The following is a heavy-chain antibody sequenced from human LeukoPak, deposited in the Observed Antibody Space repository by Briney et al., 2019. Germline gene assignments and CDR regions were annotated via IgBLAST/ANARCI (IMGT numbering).Heavy chain of an antibody. J-gene: IGHJ4*02. CDR1: GDTLSELT. V-gene: IGHV1-24*01. CDR2: FDPGAGEI. CDR3: AAGGIYSLLDY. Sequence: ASVKVSCKVSGDTLSELTMHWVRQAPGRGLEWMGGFDPGAGEILYAQQFQGRVTMTEDTSTDTAYMELTSLRSEDSGVYFCAAGGIYSLLDYWGQGTLVTVSS. D-gene: IGHD3-10*01.